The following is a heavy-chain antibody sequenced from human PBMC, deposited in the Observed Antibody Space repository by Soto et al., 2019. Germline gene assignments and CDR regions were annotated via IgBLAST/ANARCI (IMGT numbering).Heavy chain of an antibody. CDR2: ISGGGGKT. J-gene: IGHJ4*02. V-gene: IGHV3-23*01. D-gene: IGHD4-17*01. CDR1: GFTFSSYA. Sequence: GGSLRLSCATSGFTFSSYAMTWVRQTPGKGLEWVSTISGGGGKTYSADSVKGRFTISRDNSKNTLYLQMNSLRAEDTAVYYCARVNYGDLGCWGQGILVTVSS. CDR3: ARVNYGDLGC.